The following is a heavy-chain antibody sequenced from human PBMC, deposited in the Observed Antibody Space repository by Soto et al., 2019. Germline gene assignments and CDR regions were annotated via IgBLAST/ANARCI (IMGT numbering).Heavy chain of an antibody. J-gene: IGHJ6*02. CDR2: INHSGST. CDR1: GGSFSGYY. V-gene: IGHV4-34*01. CDR3: ARGIVCSSTSCEISADYDI. D-gene: IGHD2-2*01. Sequence: SETLSLTCAVYGGSFSGYYWSWIRQPPGKGLEWIGEINHSGSTNYNPSLKSRVTISVDTSKNQFSLKLSSVTAADTAVYYCARGIVCSSTSCEISADYDIWGQGTTVTFSS.